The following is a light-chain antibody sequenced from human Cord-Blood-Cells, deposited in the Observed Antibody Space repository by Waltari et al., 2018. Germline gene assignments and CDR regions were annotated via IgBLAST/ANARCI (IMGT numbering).Light chain of an antibody. CDR1: QSVSST. CDR3: QQYNNWPP. J-gene: IGKJ1*01. CDR2: GAF. V-gene: IGKV3-15*01. Sequence: EIVMTKSPATLSVSPGERATLSCRASQSVSSTLARYQQKPGQDPRRLLYGAFTRATGIPARFSGSGSGTEFTLTISSLQSEDFAVYYCQQYNNWPPFGQGTQVEIK.